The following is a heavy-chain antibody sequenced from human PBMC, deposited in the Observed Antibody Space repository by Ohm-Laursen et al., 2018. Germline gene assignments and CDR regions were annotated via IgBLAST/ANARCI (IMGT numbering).Heavy chain of an antibody. J-gene: IGHJ4*02. CDR1: GFTFSDYY. Sequence: SLRLSCTASGFTFSDYYMSWVRQAPGKGLEWVSYTSSSGSTIYYADSVKGRFTISRDNAKNSLYLQMNSLRAEDTALYYCAKDMGPGYSYGEADFWGQGTLVTVSS. D-gene: IGHD5-18*01. CDR3: AKDMGPGYSYGEADF. V-gene: IGHV3-11*01. CDR2: TSSSGSTI.